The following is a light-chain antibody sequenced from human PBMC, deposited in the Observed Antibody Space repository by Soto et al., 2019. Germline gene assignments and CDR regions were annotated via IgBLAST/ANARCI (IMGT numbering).Light chain of an antibody. CDR2: EVS. CDR1: SNDVGGYNY. Sequence: QCVLNQPPSASGSAGQSVTISCTGTSNDVGGYNYVSWYQQHPGKAPKLMIYEVSKRPSGVPDRFSGSKSGNTASLTVSGLHAEDEADYYSSSFAVSNSFVFGTGTKVTVL. CDR3: SSFAVSNSFV. J-gene: IGLJ1*01. V-gene: IGLV2-8*01.